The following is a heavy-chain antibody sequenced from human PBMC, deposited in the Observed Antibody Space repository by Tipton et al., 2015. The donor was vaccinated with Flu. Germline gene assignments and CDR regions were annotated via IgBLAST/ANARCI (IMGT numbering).Heavy chain of an antibody. V-gene: IGHV1-8*01. CDR1: GYTFTNYD. D-gene: IGHD2/OR15-2a*01. CDR2: MNPNSGIT. CDR3: ARGKDYFHGLDV. J-gene: IGHJ6*02. Sequence: QVQLVQSGAEVKKPGASVKVSCKASGYTFTNYDINWVRQAPGQGLEWMGWMNPNSGITDYAEKFQGRVTMTRTTSTRTAYMELNSLRSEDTAVYFCARGKDYFHGLDVWGQGTTVTVS.